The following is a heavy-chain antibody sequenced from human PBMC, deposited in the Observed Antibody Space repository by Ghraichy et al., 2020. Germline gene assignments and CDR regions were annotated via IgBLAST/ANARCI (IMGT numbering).Heavy chain of an antibody. Sequence: SETLSLTCTVSGGSISSYYWSWIRQPPGKGLEWIGYIYYSGSTNYNPSLKSRVTISVDTSKNQFSLKLSSVTAADTAVYYCARNLGYGSSTRCYRDWFAPWG. CDR2: IYYSGST. J-gene: IGHJ5*02. V-gene: IGHV4-59*01. D-gene: IGHD2-2*02. CDR3: ARNLGYGSSTRCYRDWFAP. CDR1: GGSISSYY.